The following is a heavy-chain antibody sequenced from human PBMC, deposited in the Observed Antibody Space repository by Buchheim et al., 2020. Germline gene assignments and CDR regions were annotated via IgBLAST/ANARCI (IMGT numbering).Heavy chain of an antibody. J-gene: IGHJ4*02. V-gene: IGHV3-23*01. CDR1: GYTFSNYG. Sequence: EGRLLESGGTLVQPGGSLRLSCVASGYTFSNYGMGWVRQVPGKGLEWLSSISASDGSTDYADSVKGRFTIYRDNSKNTLFLQMDSLRVEDTAVYYCAKDCRDGYNYGYPFFDYWGQGT. CDR3: AKDCRDGYNYGYPFFDY. CDR2: ISASDGST. D-gene: IGHD5-18*01.